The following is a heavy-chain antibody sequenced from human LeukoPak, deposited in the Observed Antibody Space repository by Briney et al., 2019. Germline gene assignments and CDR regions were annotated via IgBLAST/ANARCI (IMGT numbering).Heavy chain of an antibody. CDR3: AKGPYSGFS. V-gene: IGHV3-23*01. Sequence: PGGSLRLSCAASGFTFSSYSMNWVRQAPGKGLEWVSAISGSGSTNYADSVKGRFTISRDNSKNTLYLQMNSLRAEDTAVYYCAKGPYSGFSWGQGTLVTVSS. CDR1: GFTFSSYS. CDR2: ISGSGST. D-gene: IGHD1-26*01. J-gene: IGHJ5*02.